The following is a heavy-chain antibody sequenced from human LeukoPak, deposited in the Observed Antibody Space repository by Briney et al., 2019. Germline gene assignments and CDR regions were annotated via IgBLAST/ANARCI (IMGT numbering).Heavy chain of an antibody. D-gene: IGHD6-19*01. CDR2: ISSSSSTI. V-gene: IGHV3-48*02. J-gene: IGHJ4*02. Sequence: GGSLRLSCAASGFTFSSYSMNWVRQAPGEGLEWVSYISSSSSTIYYADSVEGRFTISRDHAKNSLYLQMNSLRDEDTAVYYCARTYSSGWLVDYWGQGTLVTVSS. CDR3: ARTYSSGWLVDY. CDR1: GFTFSSYS.